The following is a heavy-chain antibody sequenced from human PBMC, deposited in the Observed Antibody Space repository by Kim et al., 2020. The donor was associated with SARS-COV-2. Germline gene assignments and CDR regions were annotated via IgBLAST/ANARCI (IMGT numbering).Heavy chain of an antibody. D-gene: IGHD3-10*01. J-gene: IGHJ1*01. CDR3: AREGPMVRAMFQH. CDR2: IYSGGST. V-gene: IGHV3-66*02. Sequence: GGSLRLSCAASGFTVSSNYMSWVRQAPGKGLEWVSVIYSGGSTYYADSVKGRFTISRDNSKNTLYLQMNSLRAEDTAVYYCAREGPMVRAMFQHWGQGTLVTVSS. CDR1: GFTVSSNY.